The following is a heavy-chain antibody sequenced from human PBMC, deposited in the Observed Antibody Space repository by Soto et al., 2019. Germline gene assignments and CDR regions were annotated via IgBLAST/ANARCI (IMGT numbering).Heavy chain of an antibody. Sequence: GGSLRLSCAVSGFYFNNYGINWVRQPPGKGLEWVSSVSKSDYTYYSDSVRGRFTISRDNAKNSVSLQMNSLRAEDTAVYYCAREDSIIIPAVSDFWGQGTLVTVSS. J-gene: IGHJ4*02. CDR3: AREDSIIIPAVSDF. CDR2: VSKSDYT. V-gene: IGHV3-21*01. D-gene: IGHD2-2*01. CDR1: GFYFNNYG.